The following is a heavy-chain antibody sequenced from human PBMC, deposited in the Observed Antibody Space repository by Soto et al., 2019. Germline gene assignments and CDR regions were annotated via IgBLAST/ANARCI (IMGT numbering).Heavy chain of an antibody. CDR3: ARDRAIAARLGIHYYGMDV. J-gene: IGHJ6*02. CDR1: GGSISSYY. CDR2: IYYSGST. D-gene: IGHD6-6*01. Sequence: PSETLSLTCTVSGGSISSYYWSWIRQPPGKGLEWIGYIYYSGSTNYNPSLKSRVTISVDTSKNQFSLKLSSVTAADTAVYYCARDRAIAARLGIHYYGMDVWGQGTTVTVSS. V-gene: IGHV4-59*01.